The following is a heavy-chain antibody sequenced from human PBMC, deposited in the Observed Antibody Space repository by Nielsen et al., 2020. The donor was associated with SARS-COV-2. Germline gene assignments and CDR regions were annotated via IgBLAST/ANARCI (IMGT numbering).Heavy chain of an antibody. J-gene: IGHJ4*02. CDR1: GFTFDDYA. Sequence: GESLNTSCAASGFTFDDYAMHWVRQAPGKGLEWVSLISWDGGSTYYADSVKGRFTISRDNSKNSLYLQMNSLRAEDTALYYCAKDEAGYFDYWGQGTLVTVSS. D-gene: IGHD6-19*01. CDR3: AKDEAGYFDY. CDR2: ISWDGGST. V-gene: IGHV3-43D*03.